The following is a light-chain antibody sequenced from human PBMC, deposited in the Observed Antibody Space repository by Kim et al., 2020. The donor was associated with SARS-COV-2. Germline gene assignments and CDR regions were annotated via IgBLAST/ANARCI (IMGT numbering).Light chain of an antibody. CDR1: SSNIGVNS. CDR2: GNS. V-gene: IGLV1-47*01. CDR3: AAWDDSLSAWV. Sequence: GQTVTISCSGRSSNIGVNSVYWFQQLPGTAPKLLIYGNSQRPSGVPDRFSASKSGTSASLAVSGLRSDDEADFYCAAWDDSLSAWVFGGGTQLTVL. J-gene: IGLJ3*02.